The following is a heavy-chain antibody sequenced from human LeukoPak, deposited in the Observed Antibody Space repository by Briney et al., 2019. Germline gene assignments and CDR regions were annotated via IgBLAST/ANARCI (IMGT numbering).Heavy chain of an antibody. CDR3: ARGYYDSSGYYRYGNWFDP. J-gene: IGHJ5*02. D-gene: IGHD3-22*01. Sequence: SETLSLTCTVSGGSISSYYWSWIRQPAGKGLEWIGRIYTSGSTNYNPSLKSRVTIPVDKSKNQFSLKLSSVTAADTAVYYCARGYYDSSGYYRYGNWFDPWGQGTLVTVSS. CDR1: GGSISSYY. V-gene: IGHV4-4*07. CDR2: IYTSGST.